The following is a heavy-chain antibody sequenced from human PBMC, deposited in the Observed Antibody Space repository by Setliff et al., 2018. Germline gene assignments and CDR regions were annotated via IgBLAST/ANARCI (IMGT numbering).Heavy chain of an antibody. D-gene: IGHD4-17*01. CDR2: IGHSYMP. V-gene: IGHV4-34*01. Sequence: SETLSLTCTVYGGSFTGYYWSWFRQVPGKGLEWIAEIGHSYMPHYNTSLKSRVTISADTSKTEFSLGLNAVTAADSAVYYCARHGGWYFDLWGRGTLVTVSS. J-gene: IGHJ2*01. CDR3: ARHGGWYFDL. CDR1: GGSFTGYY.